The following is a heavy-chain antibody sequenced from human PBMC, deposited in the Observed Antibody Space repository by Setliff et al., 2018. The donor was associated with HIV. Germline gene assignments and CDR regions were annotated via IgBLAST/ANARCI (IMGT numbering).Heavy chain of an antibody. CDR3: AREGKTALVTKYFDY. CDR2: ISSSGSA. Sequence: SETLSLTCTVSGVPISSGLYYWNWIRQPAGKGLEWIGRISSSGSAFYNPSLKSRITISRDTSKNQFSLKMNSVTAADTAVYYCAREGKTALVTKYFDYWGHGKLVTVSS. V-gene: IGHV4-61*02. D-gene: IGHD5-18*01. J-gene: IGHJ4*01. CDR1: GVPISSGLYY.